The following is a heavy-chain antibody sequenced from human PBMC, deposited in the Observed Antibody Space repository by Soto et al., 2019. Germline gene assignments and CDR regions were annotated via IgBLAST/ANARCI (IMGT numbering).Heavy chain of an antibody. J-gene: IGHJ4*02. Sequence: PSETLSLTCAVYGGSFSGYYWSWIRQPPGKGLEWIGEINHSGSTNYNPSLKSRVTISVDTSKNQFSLKLSSVTAADTAVYYCARGLYYSDDFDYLGQGTLVTVSS. CDR1: GGSFSGYY. V-gene: IGHV4-34*01. CDR2: INHSGST. CDR3: ARGLYYSDDFDY. D-gene: IGHD3-22*01.